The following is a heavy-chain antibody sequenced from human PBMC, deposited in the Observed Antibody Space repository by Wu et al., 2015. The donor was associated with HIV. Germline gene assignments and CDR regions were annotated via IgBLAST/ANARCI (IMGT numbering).Heavy chain of an antibody. J-gene: IGHJ3*02. CDR3: ARAAGTMIVVGPPGVDAFDI. Sequence: QVQLVQSGAEVKKPGASVKVSCKASGYTFTSYGISWVRQAPGQGLEWMGIINPSGGSTSYAQKFQGRVTMTRDTSTSTVYMELSSLRSEDTAVYYCARAAGTMIVVGPPGVDAFDIVGPRDNGHRLF. D-gene: IGHD3-22*01. V-gene: IGHV1-46*03. CDR2: INPSGGST. CDR1: GYTFTSYG.